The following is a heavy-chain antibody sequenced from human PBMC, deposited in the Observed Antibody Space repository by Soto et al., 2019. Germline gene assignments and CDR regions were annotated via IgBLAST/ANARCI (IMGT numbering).Heavy chain of an antibody. V-gene: IGHV3-23*01. D-gene: IGHD4-17*01. CDR2: ISGSGGST. CDR3: AKVLAPLRQPRRVDFDY. CDR1: GFTFSSYA. J-gene: IGHJ4*02. Sequence: EVQLLESGGGLVQPGGSLRLSCAASGFTFSSYAMSWVRQAPGKGLEWVSAISGSGGSTYYADSVKARFTISRDNSKNTLYLQINSLRAEDTGVYYCAKVLAPLRQPRRVDFDYWGQGTLVTVSS.